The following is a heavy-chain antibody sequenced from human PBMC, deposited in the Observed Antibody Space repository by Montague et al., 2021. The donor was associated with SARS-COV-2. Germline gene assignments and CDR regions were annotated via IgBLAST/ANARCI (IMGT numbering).Heavy chain of an antibody. J-gene: IGHJ6*02. CDR1: GFTFGDYA. Sequence: SLRLSCAASGFTFGDYAMHWVRQAPGKGLEWVSGISWNSGSIGYADSVKGRFTISRGNAKNSLYLQMNSLRAEDTALYYCAKGIAAAGIGFYYYYYGMDVWGQGTTVTVSS. CDR3: AKGIAAAGIGFYYYYYGMDV. D-gene: IGHD6-13*01. V-gene: IGHV3-9*01. CDR2: ISWNSGSI.